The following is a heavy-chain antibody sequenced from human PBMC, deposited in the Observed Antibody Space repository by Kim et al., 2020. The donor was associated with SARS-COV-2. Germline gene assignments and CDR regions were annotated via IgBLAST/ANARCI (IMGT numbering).Heavy chain of an antibody. Sequence: GGSLRLSCAASGFTFSSYSMNWVRQAPGKGLEWVSSISSSSSYIYYADSVKGRFTISRDNAKNSLYLQMNSLRAEDTAGYYCARDPGGDVHWFDPWGQGTLVTVSS. V-gene: IGHV3-21*01. J-gene: IGHJ5*02. CDR1: GFTFSSYS. CDR3: ARDPGGDVHWFDP. CDR2: ISSSSSYI. D-gene: IGHD3-10*01.